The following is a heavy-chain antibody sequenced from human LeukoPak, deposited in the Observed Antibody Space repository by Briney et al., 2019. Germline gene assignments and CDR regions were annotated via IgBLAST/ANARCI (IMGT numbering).Heavy chain of an antibody. CDR3: ARNYCSGGSCYSVFGWFDP. J-gene: IGHJ5*02. D-gene: IGHD2-15*01. CDR1: GYTFTGYY. V-gene: IGHV1-18*04. Sequence: ASVKVSCKASGYTFTGYYMHWVRQAPGQGLEWMGWISAYNGNTNYAQKLQGRVTMTTDTSTSTAYMELRSLRSDDTAVYYCARNYCSGGSCYSVFGWFDPWGQGTLVTVSS. CDR2: ISAYNGNT.